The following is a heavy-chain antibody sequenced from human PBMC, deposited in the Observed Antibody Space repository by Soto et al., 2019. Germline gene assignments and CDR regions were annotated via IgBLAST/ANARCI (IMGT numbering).Heavy chain of an antibody. V-gene: IGHV3-23*01. CDR1: GFTFSTYA. J-gene: IGHJ4*01. CDR3: ARAPRTYDFPYYFDY. CDR2: FSATGVST. Sequence: GSLRLACTASGFTFSTYAMGWVRQAAGKGLEWVSVFSATGVSTYNADSVKGRFTISRDNSKDTLYLEMSTLRAEDTAVYYCARAPRTYDFPYYFDYWGHGTPVTVYS. D-gene: IGHD3-16*01.